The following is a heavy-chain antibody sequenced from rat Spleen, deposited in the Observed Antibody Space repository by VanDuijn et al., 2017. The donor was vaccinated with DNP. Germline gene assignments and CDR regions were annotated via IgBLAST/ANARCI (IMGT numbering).Heavy chain of an antibody. Sequence: QVQLKESGPGLVQPSQTLSLTCTVAGLSLTSYNVHWVRQPPGKGLEWMGRIRANGITDFNSGLRSRLRISRDISKGQVFLKMNSPQTEESAIYFWAREDTPMVVGYVDYWGRGVMVTVSS. D-gene: IGHD1-12*02. J-gene: IGHJ2*01. CDR3: AREDTPMVVGYVDY. CDR1: GLSLTSYN. CDR2: IRANGIT. V-gene: IGHV2-41*01.